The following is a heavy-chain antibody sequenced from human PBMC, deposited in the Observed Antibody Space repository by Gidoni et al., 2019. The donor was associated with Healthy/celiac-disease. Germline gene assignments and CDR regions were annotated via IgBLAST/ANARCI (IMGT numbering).Heavy chain of an antibody. J-gene: IGHJ4*02. CDR1: GFPFSSYA. V-gene: IGHV3-30-3*01. CDR3: ARANLKWELLFDY. CDR2: ISYDGSNK. Sequence: QVQLVESGGGVVQPGRSLRRSCAASGFPFSSYAMHWVRQAPGKGLEWVAVISYDGSNKYYADSVKGRFTISRDNSKNTLYLQMNSLRAEDTAVYYCARANLKWELLFDYWGQGTLVTVSS. D-gene: IGHD1-26*01.